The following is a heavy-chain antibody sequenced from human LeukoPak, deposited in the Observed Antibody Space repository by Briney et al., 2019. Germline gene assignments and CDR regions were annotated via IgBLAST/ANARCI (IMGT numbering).Heavy chain of an antibody. CDR3: AGAVAGYYFDY. J-gene: IGHJ4*02. V-gene: IGHV4-38-2*01. D-gene: IGHD6-19*01. CDR1: GYSISSGYY. Sequence: SETLSLTCAVSGYSISSGYYWGWIRQPPGKGLEWIGSIYHSGSTYYNPSLKSRVTISVDTSKNQFSQKLSSVTAADTAVYYCAGAVAGYYFDYWGQGTLVTVSS. CDR2: IYHSGST.